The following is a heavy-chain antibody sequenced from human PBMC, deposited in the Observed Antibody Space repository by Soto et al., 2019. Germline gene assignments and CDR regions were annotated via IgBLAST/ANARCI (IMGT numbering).Heavy chain of an antibody. V-gene: IGHV3-48*03. Sequence: PGGSLRLSCAASGFTFSSYEMNWVRQAPGKGLEWVSYISSSGSTIYYADSVKGRFTISRDNAKNSLYLQMNSLRAEDTAVYYCARDAAVPAADDPPFDYWGQGTLVTVSS. CDR3: ARDAAVPAADDPPFDY. D-gene: IGHD2-2*01. CDR2: ISSSGSTI. CDR1: GFTFSSYE. J-gene: IGHJ4*02.